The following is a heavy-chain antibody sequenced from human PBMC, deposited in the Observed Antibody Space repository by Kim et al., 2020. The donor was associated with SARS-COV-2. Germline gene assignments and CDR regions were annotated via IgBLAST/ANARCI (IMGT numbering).Heavy chain of an antibody. D-gene: IGHD3-22*01. Sequence: SETLSLTCTVSGGSISSGGYYWSWIRQHPGKGLEWIGYIYYSGSTYYNPSLKSRVTISVDTSKNQFSLKLSSVTAADTAAYYCARAPITMIVVVNAFDIWGQGTMVTVSS. CDR1: GGSISSGGYY. V-gene: IGHV4-31*03. J-gene: IGHJ3*02. CDR2: IYYSGST. CDR3: ARAPITMIVVVNAFDI.